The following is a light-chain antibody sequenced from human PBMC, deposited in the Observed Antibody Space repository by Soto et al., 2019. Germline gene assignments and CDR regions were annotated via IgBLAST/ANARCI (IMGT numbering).Light chain of an antibody. CDR1: QSVSSNY. J-gene: IGKJ4*01. V-gene: IGKV3-20*01. CDR3: QTYGRSPLT. CDR2: GAS. Sequence: EIVLTQSPGTLSLSPGERATLSCRASQSVSSNYLAWYQQKPGQAPRLLIYGASGRATDIPDRFSGSGSGTEFTLTISRLEPEDFVVYYCQTYGRSPLTFGGGTKVEI.